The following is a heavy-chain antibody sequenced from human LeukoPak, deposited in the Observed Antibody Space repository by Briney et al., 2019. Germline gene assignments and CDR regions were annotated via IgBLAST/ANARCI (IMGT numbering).Heavy chain of an antibody. D-gene: IGHD1-26*01. V-gene: IGHV3-23*01. Sequence: GGSLRLSCAASGFTFSNHAVSWVRQAPGKRLEWVSARGSDGTPYYTDSLKGRFTISGDNSKNTVYLQLSSLRLEDTAVYYCASRTWVGAGYYAFDIWGQGTMVTVSS. CDR3: ASRTWVGAGYYAFDI. CDR2: RGSDGTP. J-gene: IGHJ3*02. CDR1: GFTFSNHA.